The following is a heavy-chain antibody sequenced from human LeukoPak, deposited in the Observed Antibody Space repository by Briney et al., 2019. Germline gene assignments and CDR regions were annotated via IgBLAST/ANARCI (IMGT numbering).Heavy chain of an antibody. CDR1: GYTFTRYG. CDR2: IIPIFGTA. D-gene: IGHD1-26*01. Sequence: SVKVSCKASGYTFTRYGISWVRQAPGQGLEWMGGIIPIFGTANYAQKFQGRVTITADESTSTAYMELSSLRSEDTAVYYCARDRETYFDYWGQGTLVTVSS. J-gene: IGHJ4*02. V-gene: IGHV1-69*01. CDR3: ARDRETYFDY.